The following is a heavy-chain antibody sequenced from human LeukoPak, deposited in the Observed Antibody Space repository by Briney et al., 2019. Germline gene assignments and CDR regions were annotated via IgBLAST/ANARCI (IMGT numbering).Heavy chain of an antibody. V-gene: IGHV1-18*01. CDR2: INPYIGNT. CDR3: ARAEQYSSGTMDV. J-gene: IGHJ6*03. Sequence: ASVTVSFKASGYTFTNYAISWVRQAPGQGLQWMGWINPYIGNTDYAEMLQGRVTMTTDPSTNTAYMELRSLRSDDTAVYYCARAEQYSSGTMDVWGKGTTVTVSS. D-gene: IGHD2-8*02. CDR1: GYTFTNYA.